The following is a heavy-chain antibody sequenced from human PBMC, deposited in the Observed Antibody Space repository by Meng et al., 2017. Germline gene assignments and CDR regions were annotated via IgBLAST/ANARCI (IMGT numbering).Heavy chain of an antibody. Sequence: VQLLQSGAEVKKPGSSVKVSCKASGGTFSSYAISWVRQAPGQGLEWMGGIIPIFGTANYAQKFQGRVTITADKSTSTAYMELSSLRSEDTAVYYCAVTYYYDSSGYYYNFDYWGQGTLVTVSS. J-gene: IGHJ4*02. CDR2: IIPIFGTA. V-gene: IGHV1-69*06. CDR1: GGTFSSYA. CDR3: AVTYYYDSSGYYYNFDY. D-gene: IGHD3-22*01.